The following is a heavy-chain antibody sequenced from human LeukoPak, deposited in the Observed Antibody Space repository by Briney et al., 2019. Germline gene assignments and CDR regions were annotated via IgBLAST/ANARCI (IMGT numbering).Heavy chain of an antibody. V-gene: IGHV3-7*03. Sequence: GGSLRLSCAASGFTFSSYAMSWVRQAPGKGLEWVANIKQDGSEKFYVDSVKGRFTISRDNAKTSLYLQMNSLRAEDTAVYYCAKGGDVAAVIIRVSSVFDKWGQGTLVTVSS. CDR3: AKGGDVAAVIIRVSSVFDK. J-gene: IGHJ4*02. CDR2: IKQDGSEK. CDR1: GFTFSSYA. D-gene: IGHD6-13*01.